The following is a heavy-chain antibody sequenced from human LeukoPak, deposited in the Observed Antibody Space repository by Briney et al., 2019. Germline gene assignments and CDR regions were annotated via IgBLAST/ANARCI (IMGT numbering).Heavy chain of an antibody. CDR3: AKDLPRYCSGGSCPFDY. CDR2: ISWNSGSI. D-gene: IGHD2-15*01. CDR1: GFTFDDYA. Sequence: GGSLRLSCAASGFTFDDYAMHWVRQAPGKGLEWVPGISWNSGSIGYADSVKGRFTISRDNAKNSLYLQMNSLRAEDTALYYCAKDLPRYCSGGSCPFDYWGQGTLVTVSS. J-gene: IGHJ4*02. V-gene: IGHV3-9*01.